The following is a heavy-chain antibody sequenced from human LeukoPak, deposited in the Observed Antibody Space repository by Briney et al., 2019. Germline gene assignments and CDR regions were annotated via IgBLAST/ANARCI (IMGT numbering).Heavy chain of an antibody. D-gene: IGHD6-13*01. Sequence: GGSLRLSCAASGFIFDDYAMHWVRQAPGKGLEWVSGISWHSDIIGYADSVKGRFTISRDNAKNSLYLRMNSLRAEDTAVYYCARRGAAAGTGPYYYAMDVWGLGTSVTVSS. CDR1: GFIFDDYA. CDR2: ISWHSDII. J-gene: IGHJ6*02. CDR3: ARRGAAAGTGPYYYAMDV. V-gene: IGHV3-9*01.